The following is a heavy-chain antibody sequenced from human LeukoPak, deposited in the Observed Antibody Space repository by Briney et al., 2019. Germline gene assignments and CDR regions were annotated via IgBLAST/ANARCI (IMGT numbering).Heavy chain of an antibody. V-gene: IGHV3-30*04. Sequence: GGSLRLSCAASGFTFNSYAMYWVRQAPGKGLEWVALISFDENRKYYRDSVKGRFTISRDNSNNTMHLQMNSVRPEDTAVYFCARNYYHSSAPGSWFDPWGQGTLVTVSS. CDR2: ISFDENRK. CDR3: ARNYYHSSAPGSWFDP. CDR1: GFTFNSYA. J-gene: IGHJ5*02. D-gene: IGHD3-22*01.